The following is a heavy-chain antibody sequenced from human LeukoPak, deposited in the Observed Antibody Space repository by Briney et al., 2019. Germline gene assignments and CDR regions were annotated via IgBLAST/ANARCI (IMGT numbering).Heavy chain of an antibody. CDR3: AGHLRYFDY. CDR2: INHSGST. J-gene: IGHJ4*02. CDR1: GGSVSSGTYY. Sequence: SETLSLTCTVSGGSVSSGTYYWSWIRQPPGKGLEWIGEINHSGSTNYNPSLKSRVTISVDTSKNQFSLKLSSVTAADTAVYYCAGHLRYFDYWGQGTLVIVSS. V-gene: IGHV4-61*01.